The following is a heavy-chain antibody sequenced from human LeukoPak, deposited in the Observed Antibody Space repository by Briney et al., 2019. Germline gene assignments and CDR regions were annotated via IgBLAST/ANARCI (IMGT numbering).Heavy chain of an antibody. V-gene: IGHV1-2*02. CDR3: ARDGEMGTIENYFDY. J-gene: IGHJ4*02. CDR2: INPNSGGT. CDR1: GYTFTGYY. Sequence: ASVKVSCKASGYTFTGYYMHWVRQAPGQGLEWMGWINPNSGGTNYAQKFQGRVTMTRDTSISTAYMELSRLRSDDTAVYYCARDGEMGTIENYFDYWGQGTLVTVSS. D-gene: IGHD5-24*01.